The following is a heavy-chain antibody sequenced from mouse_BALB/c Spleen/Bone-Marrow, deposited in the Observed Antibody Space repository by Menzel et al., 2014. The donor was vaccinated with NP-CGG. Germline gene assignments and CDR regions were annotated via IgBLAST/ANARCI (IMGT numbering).Heavy chain of an antibody. CDR3: ARSHGSSYYYFDY. CDR1: GYSFTGYT. J-gene: IGHJ2*01. V-gene: IGHV1-18*01. Sequence: VQLQQSGPELVKPGASMKISCKASGYSFTGYTMNWVKQSHGKNLEWIGLINPYNSGTSYNQKFKGKATLTVDKSSSTAYMELLSLASEDSAVYYCARSHGSSYYYFDYWGQGTTLTVSS. CDR2: INPYNSGT. D-gene: IGHD1-1*01.